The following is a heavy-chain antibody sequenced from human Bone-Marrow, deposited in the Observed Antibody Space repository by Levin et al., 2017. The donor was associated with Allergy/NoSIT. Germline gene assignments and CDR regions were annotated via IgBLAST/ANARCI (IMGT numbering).Heavy chain of an antibody. V-gene: IGHV3-7*01. D-gene: IGHD1-1*01. J-gene: IGHJ4*02. CDR3: ARANSNSDY. CDR2: IKQDGSEK. CDR1: GFTFSSYW. Sequence: GESLKISCAASGFTFSSYWMSWVRQAPGKGLEWVANIKQDGSEKYYVDSVKGRFTISRDNAKNSLYLQMNSLRAEDTAVYYCARANSNSDYWGQGTLVTVSS.